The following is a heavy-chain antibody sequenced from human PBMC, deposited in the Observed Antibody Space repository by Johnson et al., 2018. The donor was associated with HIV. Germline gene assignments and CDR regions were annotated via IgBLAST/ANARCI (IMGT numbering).Heavy chain of an antibody. CDR1: GFTFSSYA. Sequence: QVQLVESGGGVVQPGRSLRLSCAASGFTFSSYAMHWVRQAPGKGLEWVAVISYDGSNKYYADSVKGRFTISRDNSKNTLYLQMNSLRAEDTALYYCARDGWAYCGGDCFSDAFDIWGQGTMVTVSS. J-gene: IGHJ3*02. D-gene: IGHD2-21*02. CDR2: ISYDGSNK. V-gene: IGHV3-30*04. CDR3: ARDGWAYCGGDCFSDAFDI.